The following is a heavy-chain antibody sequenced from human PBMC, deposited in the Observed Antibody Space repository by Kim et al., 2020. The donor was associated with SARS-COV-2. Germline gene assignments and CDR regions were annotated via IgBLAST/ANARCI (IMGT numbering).Heavy chain of an antibody. CDR2: IIPIFGTA. Sequence: SVKVSCKASGGTFSSYAISWVRQAPGQGLEWMGGIIPIFGTANYAQKFQGRVTITADESTSTAYMELSSLRSEDTAVYYCASGETGTTEFDIWGQGTMVTVSS. CDR1: GGTFSSYA. D-gene: IGHD1-1*01. J-gene: IGHJ3*02. V-gene: IGHV1-69*13. CDR3: ASGETGTTEFDI.